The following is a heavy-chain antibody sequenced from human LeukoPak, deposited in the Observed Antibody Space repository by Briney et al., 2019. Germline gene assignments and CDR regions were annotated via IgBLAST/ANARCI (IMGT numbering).Heavy chain of an antibody. CDR1: GGTFSSYA. J-gene: IGHJ6*03. CDR2: IIPNSGGT. CDR3: ARVGRRDYYYYMDV. V-gene: IGHV1-2*02. Sequence: GSSVKVSCKASGGTFSSYAISWVRQAPGQGLEWMGGIIPNSGGTNYAQKFQGRVTMTRDTSISTAYMELSRLRSDDTAVYYCARVGRRDYYYYMDVWGKGTTVTVSS.